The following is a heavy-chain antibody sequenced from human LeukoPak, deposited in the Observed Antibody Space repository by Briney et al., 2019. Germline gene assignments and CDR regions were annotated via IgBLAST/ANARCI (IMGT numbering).Heavy chain of an antibody. CDR3: ARGGGARGYSYGPLDY. CDR1: GFTFSSYA. D-gene: IGHD5-18*01. V-gene: IGHV3-30-3*01. CDR2: ISYDGSNK. J-gene: IGHJ4*02. Sequence: PGRSLRLSCAASGFTFSSYAMHWVRQAPGKGLEWVAVISYDGSNKYYADSVKGRFTISRDNSKNTLYLQMNSLRAEDTAVYYCARGGGARGYSYGPLDYWGQGTLVTVSS.